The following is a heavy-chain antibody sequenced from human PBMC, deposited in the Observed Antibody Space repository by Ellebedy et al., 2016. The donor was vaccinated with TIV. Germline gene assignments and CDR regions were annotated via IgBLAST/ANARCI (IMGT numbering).Heavy chain of an antibody. CDR1: GGSISSYY. J-gene: IGHJ6*02. CDR3: ARSQYYDILTGYYYYYGMDV. D-gene: IGHD3-9*01. Sequence: MPSETLSLTCTVSGGSISSYYWSWIRQPPGKGLEWIGYIYYSGSTNYNPSLKSRVTISVDTSKNQFSLKLSSVTAADTAVYYCARSQYYDILTGYYYYYGMDVWGQGTTVTVSS. CDR2: IYYSGST. V-gene: IGHV4-59*08.